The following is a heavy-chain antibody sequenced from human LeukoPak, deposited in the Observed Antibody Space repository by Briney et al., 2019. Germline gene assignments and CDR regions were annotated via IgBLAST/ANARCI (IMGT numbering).Heavy chain of an antibody. CDR2: IIPIFGTA. Sequence: ASVKVSCKASGGTFSSYAISWVRQAPGQGLEWMGGIIPIFGTANYAQKFQGRVTMTEDTSTDTAYMELSSLRSEDTAVYYCATARSREGYCSGGSCYSIRYYFDYWGQGTLVTVSS. CDR1: GGTFSSYA. CDR3: ATARSREGYCSGGSCYSIRYYFDY. V-gene: IGHV1-69*06. J-gene: IGHJ4*02. D-gene: IGHD2-15*01.